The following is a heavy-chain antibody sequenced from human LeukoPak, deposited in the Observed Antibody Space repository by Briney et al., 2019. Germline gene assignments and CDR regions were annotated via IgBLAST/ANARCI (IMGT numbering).Heavy chain of an antibody. Sequence: GGSLRLSCAASGFTFSSYSMNWVRQAPGKGLGWVSSISSSSSYIYYADSVKGRFTISRDNAKNSLYLQMNSLRAEDTAVYYCARVRGSVAGPLLVRFDYWGQGTLVTVSS. CDR3: ARVRGSVAGPLLVRFDY. CDR1: GFTFSSYS. J-gene: IGHJ4*02. V-gene: IGHV3-21*01. D-gene: IGHD6-19*01. CDR2: ISSSSSYI.